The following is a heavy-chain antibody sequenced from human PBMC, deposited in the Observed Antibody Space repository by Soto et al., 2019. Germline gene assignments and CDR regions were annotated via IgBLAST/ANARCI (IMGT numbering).Heavy chain of an antibody. J-gene: IGHJ6*02. D-gene: IGHD2-2*01. CDR3: ARVGCSSTSCSYYGMDV. CDR2: IIPILGIA. Sequence: QVQLVQSGAEVKKPGSSVKVSCKASGGTFSSYTISWVRQAPGQGLEWMGRIIPILGIANYAQKFQGRVTITADKSTSXXYMELSSLRSEDTAVYYCARVGCSSTSCSYYGMDVWGQGTTVTVSS. CDR1: GGTFSSYT. V-gene: IGHV1-69*02.